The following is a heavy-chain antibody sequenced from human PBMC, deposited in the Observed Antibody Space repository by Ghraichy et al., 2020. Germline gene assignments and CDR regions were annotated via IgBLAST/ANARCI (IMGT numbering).Heavy chain of an antibody. Sequence: SETLSLTCAVYGGSFSGYYWSWIRQPPGKGLEWIGEINHSGSTNYNPSLKSRVTISVDTSKNQFSLKLSSVTAADTAVYYCARGLAIVVRPYYFDYWGQGTLVTVSS. J-gene: IGHJ4*02. CDR2: INHSGST. CDR3: ARGLAIVVRPYYFDY. CDR1: GGSFSGYY. V-gene: IGHV4-34*01. D-gene: IGHD1-26*01.